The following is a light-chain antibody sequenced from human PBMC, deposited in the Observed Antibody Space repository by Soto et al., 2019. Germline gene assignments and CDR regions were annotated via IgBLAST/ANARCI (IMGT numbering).Light chain of an antibody. Sequence: ETVLTQSPATLSVSPLERADLXCRASQSVSTNLAWYQQKPGQGPRLLIYGASPRATGVPDRFSGSGSGTEFTLTISSLQSEDFAVYYCQQYSKWPPTFGQGTKVDIK. J-gene: IGKJ1*01. CDR2: GAS. CDR1: QSVSTN. CDR3: QQYSKWPPT. V-gene: IGKV3-15*01.